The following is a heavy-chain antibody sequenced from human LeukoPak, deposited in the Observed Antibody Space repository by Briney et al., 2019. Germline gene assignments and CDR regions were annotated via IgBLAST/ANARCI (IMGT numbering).Heavy chain of an antibody. CDR3: ARDQGGH. D-gene: IGHD3-16*01. CDR2: IYHSGST. J-gene: IGHJ1*01. CDR1: GYSISSGYY. Sequence: PSEILSLTCTVSGYSISSGYYWGWIRQPPGKGLEWIGSIYHSGSTYYNPSLKSRVTISVDTSKNQFSLKLSSVTAADTAVYYCARDQGGHWGQGTLVTVSS. V-gene: IGHV4-38-2*02.